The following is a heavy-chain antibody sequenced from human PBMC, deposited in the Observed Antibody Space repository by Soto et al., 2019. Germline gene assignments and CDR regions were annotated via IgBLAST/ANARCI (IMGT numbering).Heavy chain of an antibody. CDR1: GFAFSTYA. CDR3: VGGIGSWGLGDY. J-gene: IGHJ4*02. Sequence: QVQLVESGGGVIQPGKSLRLSCSASGFAFSTYAMHWVRQAPGKGLEWVAVIWADGSRQFYADSVEGRFTVSRDNSQNTVFLPMNGRRVDDPALSYCVGGIGSWGLGDYWGQGPLVTVSS. CDR2: IWADGSRQ. V-gene: IGHV3-33*08. D-gene: IGHD3-3*01.